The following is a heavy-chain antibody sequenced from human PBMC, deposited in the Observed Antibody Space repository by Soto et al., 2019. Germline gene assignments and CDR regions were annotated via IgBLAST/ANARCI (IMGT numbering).Heavy chain of an antibody. J-gene: IGHJ3*02. V-gene: IGHV3-66*01. CDR1: GFTVSSNY. CDR2: IYSGGST. CDR3: ARPLHLGELSNAFDI. D-gene: IGHD3-16*01. Sequence: EVQLVESGGGLVQPGGSLRLSCAASGFTVSSNYMSWVRQAPGKGLEWVSVIYSGGSTYYADSVKGRFTISRDNSKNTLYLQMNSLRAEDTAVYYCARPLHLGELSNAFDIWGQGTMVTVSS.